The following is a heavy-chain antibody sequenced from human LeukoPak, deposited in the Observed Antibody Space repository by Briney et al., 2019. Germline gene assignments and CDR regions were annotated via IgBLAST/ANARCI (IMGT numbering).Heavy chain of an antibody. D-gene: IGHD2-2*01. CDR2: INSDGSST. V-gene: IGHV3-74*01. Sequence: GGSLRHSCAASGFTFSSYWMHWVRQAPGKGLVWVSRINSDGSSTSYADSVKGRFTISRDNAKNTLYLQMNSLRAEDTAVYYCARYCSSTSCYGLYGMDVWGQGTTVTVSS. CDR3: ARYCSSTSCYGLYGMDV. J-gene: IGHJ6*02. CDR1: GFTFSSYW.